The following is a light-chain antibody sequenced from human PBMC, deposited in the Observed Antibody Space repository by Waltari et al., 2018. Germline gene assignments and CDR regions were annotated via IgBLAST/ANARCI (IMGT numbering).Light chain of an antibody. J-gene: IGLJ1*01. CDR2: EVN. Sequence: QSALTQPPSASGSPGQSVTISCTGTSTDVGGYNSVSWYQQHPGKAPKLMIYEVNKRPSGVPDRFSGSKSGNTASLTVSGLQAEDEADYYCSSYAGSSILSVFGSGTKVTVL. V-gene: IGLV2-8*01. CDR1: STDVGGYNS. CDR3: SSYAGSSILSV.